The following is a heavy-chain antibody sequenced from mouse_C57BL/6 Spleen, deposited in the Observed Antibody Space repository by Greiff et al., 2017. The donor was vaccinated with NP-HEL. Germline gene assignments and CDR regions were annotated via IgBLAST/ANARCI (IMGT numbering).Heavy chain of an antibody. CDR2: IDPEDGDT. Sequence: EVQLQQSGAELVRPGASVKLSCTASGFNIKDYYMHWVKQRPEQGLEWIGRIDPEDGDTEYAPKFQGKATMTADTSSNTAYLQLSSLTSEDTAVYYCTTRGSSYPAWFAYWGQGTLVTVSA. J-gene: IGHJ3*01. CDR3: TTRGSSYPAWFAY. CDR1: GFNIKDYY. D-gene: IGHD1-1*01. V-gene: IGHV14-1*01.